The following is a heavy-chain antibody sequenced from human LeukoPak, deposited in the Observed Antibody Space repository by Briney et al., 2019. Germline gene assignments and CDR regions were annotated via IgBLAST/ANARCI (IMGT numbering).Heavy chain of an antibody. CDR1: GFTFSSYW. V-gene: IGHV3-74*01. D-gene: IGHD4-23*01. CDR3: ARGRPHGNDY. CDR2: IASDGSST. J-gene: IGHJ4*02. Sequence: GGPLSLSCAAPGFTFSSYWMNWVRQAPGKGLVWVSRIASDGSSTTYADSVKGRFSISRDNAKNTLYLQMNSLRVEDTAVYYCARGRPHGNDYWGQGTLVTVSS.